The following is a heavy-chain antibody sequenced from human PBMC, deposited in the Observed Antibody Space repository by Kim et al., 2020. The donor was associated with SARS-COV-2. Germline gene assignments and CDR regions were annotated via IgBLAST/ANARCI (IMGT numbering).Heavy chain of an antibody. Sequence: SETLSLTCSVSGDSINTKKYYWGWIRQTPDEGLEWIAFVYYSGTTYYRPSFERRATISIDTSKNQFSLRLNSVTATDSAIYYCARLSGFESYEFYGLDVWGEGTAVDVS. J-gene: IGHJ6*02. V-gene: IGHV4-39*01. D-gene: IGHD5-12*01. CDR3: ARLSGFESYEFYGLDV. CDR1: GDSINTKKYY. CDR2: VYYSGTT.